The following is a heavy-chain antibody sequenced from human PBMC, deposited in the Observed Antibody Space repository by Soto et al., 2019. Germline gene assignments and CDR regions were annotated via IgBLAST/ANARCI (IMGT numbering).Heavy chain of an antibody. CDR2: IIPMFGTA. V-gene: IGHV1-69*13. D-gene: IGHD6-19*01. CDR3: ARPQGSGWRFNAMDF. J-gene: IGHJ3*01. CDR1: GGTFGRNA. Sequence: ASVKVSCKASGGTFGRNAINWVRQAPGQGLEWMGGIIPMFGTANHAQKFRDRIVITAEESTNTAYLELNSLRYEDTAIYYCARPQGSGWRFNAMDFWGQGTVVTVSS.